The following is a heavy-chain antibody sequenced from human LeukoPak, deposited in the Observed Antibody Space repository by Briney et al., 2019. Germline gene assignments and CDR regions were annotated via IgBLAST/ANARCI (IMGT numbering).Heavy chain of an antibody. CDR2: ISYSGST. J-gene: IGHJ4*02. D-gene: IGHD3-22*01. CDR1: DGSVSSSSYY. V-gene: IGHV4-39*07. Sequence: SETLSLICTVSDGSVSSSSYYWGCIRQPPGKRLEWIGSISYSGSTYYNPSLKSRVTMPVDTSKNQFSLKLSSVTAADTAVYYCARLSGYSSGHYYSDYWGQGTLVTVSS. CDR3: ARLSGYSSGHYYSDY.